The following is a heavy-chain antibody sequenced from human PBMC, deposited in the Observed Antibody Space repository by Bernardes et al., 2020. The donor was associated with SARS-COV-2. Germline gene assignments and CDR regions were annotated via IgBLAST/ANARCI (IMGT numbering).Heavy chain of an antibody. V-gene: IGHV3-30*04. D-gene: IGHD2-2*01. CDR1: GFTFSSYA. CDR3: ARAAIQYCSSTSCYPDDAFDI. Sequence: GGSLRLSCAASGFTFSSYAMHWVRQAPGKGLEWVAVISYDGSNKYYADSVKGRFTISRDNSKNTLYLQMNSLRAEDTAVYYCARAAIQYCSSTSCYPDDAFDIWGQGTMVTVSS. J-gene: IGHJ3*02. CDR2: ISYDGSNK.